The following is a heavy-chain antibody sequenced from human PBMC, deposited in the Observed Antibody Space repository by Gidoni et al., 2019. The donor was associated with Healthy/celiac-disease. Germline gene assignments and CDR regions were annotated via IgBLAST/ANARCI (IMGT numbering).Heavy chain of an antibody. J-gene: IGHJ4*02. Sequence: EVQLLESGGGLVQPGGSLRLSCAASGFTFSSYAMSWVRQAPGKGLEWVSAISGSGGSTYYADSVKGRFTISRDNSKNTLDLQMNSLRAEDTAVYYCAKGEYYGDYVGYFDYWGQGTLVTVSS. CDR1: GFTFSSYA. V-gene: IGHV3-23*01. D-gene: IGHD4-17*01. CDR2: ISGSGGST. CDR3: AKGEYYGDYVGYFDY.